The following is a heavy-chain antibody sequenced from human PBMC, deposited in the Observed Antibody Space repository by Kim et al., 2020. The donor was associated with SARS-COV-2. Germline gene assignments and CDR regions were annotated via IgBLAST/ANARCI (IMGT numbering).Heavy chain of an antibody. CDR2: INPSSGGT. J-gene: IGHJ5*02. Sequence: ASVKVSCKASGYSFTAYYMHWVRQAPGQGLEWMGRINPSSGGTNYAQKFRARVTMTSDTAIATAYMELNSLTSNDTAVYYCARSLQRLVQGDFDPWGQGTLGTVSS. CDR1: GYSFTAYY. D-gene: IGHD3-9*01. V-gene: IGHV1-2*06. CDR3: ARSLQRLVQGDFDP.